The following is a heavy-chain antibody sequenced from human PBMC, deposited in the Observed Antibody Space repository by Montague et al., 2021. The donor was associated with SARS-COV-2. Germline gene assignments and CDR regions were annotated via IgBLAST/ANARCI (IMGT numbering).Heavy chain of an antibody. J-gene: IGHJ3*02. V-gene: IGHV4-39*01. Sequence: SETLSLTCTVSGGSISSSSYYWGWVRQPPGKGLEWIGSIYYSGSTYYNPSLKSRVTISVDTSKNQLSLKLSSVTAADTAVYYCARQENSSGWFKPDAFDIWGQGTTVTVSS. CDR1: GGSISSSSYY. D-gene: IGHD6-19*01. CDR3: ARQENSSGWFKPDAFDI. CDR2: IYYSGST.